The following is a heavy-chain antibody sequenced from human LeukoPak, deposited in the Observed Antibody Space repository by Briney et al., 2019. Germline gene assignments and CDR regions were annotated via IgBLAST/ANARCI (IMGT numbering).Heavy chain of an antibody. CDR2: IDPNSGDT. Sequence: ASVKVSCKASGYTFTAYYIHWVRQAPGQGLEWMGWIDPNSGDTKYVEKFQGRVTMTRDTSFSTAYMALSSLRSDDTAVYYCATGSTVVTLVFLHWGQGTLVTVSS. D-gene: IGHD4-23*01. CDR1: GYTFTAYY. J-gene: IGHJ4*02. CDR3: ATGSTVVTLVFLH. V-gene: IGHV1-2*02.